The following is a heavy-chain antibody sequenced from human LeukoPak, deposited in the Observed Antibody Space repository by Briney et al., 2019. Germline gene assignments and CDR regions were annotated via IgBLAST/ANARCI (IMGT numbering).Heavy chain of an antibody. V-gene: IGHV3-74*01. CDR1: GFTFSSYW. J-gene: IGHJ5*02. CDR2: INSDGSTT. Sequence: GGSLRLSCAASGFTFSSYWMHWVRQVPGKGLVWVSRINSDGSTTSYADSVKGRFTISRDNAKNTLYLQMNSLTAEDTAVYYCARVVVPNLNWFDPWGQGTLVTVSS. D-gene: IGHD2-15*01. CDR3: ARVVVPNLNWFDP.